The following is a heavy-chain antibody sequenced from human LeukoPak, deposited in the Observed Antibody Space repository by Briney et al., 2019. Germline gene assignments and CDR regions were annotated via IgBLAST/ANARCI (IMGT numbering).Heavy chain of an antibody. V-gene: IGHV3-7*03. J-gene: IGHJ6*02. D-gene: IGHD6-13*01. CDR3: ARLARLAAAGHTYYYYGMDV. CDR2: IKQDGSEK. CDR1: RFTFSSYW. Sequence: GGSLRLSCAASRFTFSSYWMSWVRQAPGKGLEWVANIKQDGSEKYYVDSVKGRFTISRDNAKNSLYLQMNSLRAEDTAVYYCARLARLAAAGHTYYYYGMDVWGQGTTVTVSS.